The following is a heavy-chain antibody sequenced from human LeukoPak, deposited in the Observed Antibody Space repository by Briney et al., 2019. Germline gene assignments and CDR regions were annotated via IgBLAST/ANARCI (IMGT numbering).Heavy chain of an antibody. V-gene: IGHV3-30*02. Sequence: GGSLRLSCAVSGFTFSSYGMHWVRQAPGKGLEWVAFIRYDGSNKYYADSVKGRFTISRDNSKNTLYLQMNSLRAEDTAVYYCAKERKWELRYFDYWGQGTLVTVSS. D-gene: IGHD1-26*01. CDR1: GFTFSSYG. CDR3: AKERKWELRYFDY. J-gene: IGHJ4*02. CDR2: IRYDGSNK.